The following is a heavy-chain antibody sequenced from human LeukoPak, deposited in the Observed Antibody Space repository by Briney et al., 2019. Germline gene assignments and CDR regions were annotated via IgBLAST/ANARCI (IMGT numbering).Heavy chain of an antibody. Sequence: ASVKVSCKASGYTFTSYYIHWVRQAPGQGLEWMGIINSAGGSTSYAQKLQGRVTMTRDTSTSTVCMQLSSLRSEDTAVYYCAREGELLGAFDVWGQGTMVTVSS. J-gene: IGHJ3*01. CDR3: AREGELLGAFDV. D-gene: IGHD1-26*01. CDR1: GYTFTSYY. CDR2: INSAGGST. V-gene: IGHV1-46*04.